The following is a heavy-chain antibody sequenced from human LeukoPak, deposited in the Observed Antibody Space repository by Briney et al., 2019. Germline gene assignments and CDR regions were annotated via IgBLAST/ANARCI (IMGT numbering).Heavy chain of an antibody. Sequence: PGRSLRLSCAASGFTFSSYGMHWVRQAPGKGLEWVAVISYDGSNKYYAGSVKGRFTISRDNSKNTLYLQMNSLRAEDTAVYYCAKWSPIMTTVTTLNSPHFDYWGQGTLVTVSS. V-gene: IGHV3-30*18. CDR3: AKWSPIMTTVTTLNSPHFDY. J-gene: IGHJ4*02. CDR2: ISYDGSNK. CDR1: GFTFSSYG. D-gene: IGHD4-17*01.